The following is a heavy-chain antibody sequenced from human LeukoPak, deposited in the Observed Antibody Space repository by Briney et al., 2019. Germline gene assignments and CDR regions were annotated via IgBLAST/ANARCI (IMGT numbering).Heavy chain of an antibody. CDR1: GFTFSTFA. CDR3: ATYRQVLLPFQS. J-gene: IGHJ5*02. D-gene: IGHD2-8*02. CDR2: IFPSGGEI. V-gene: IGHV3-23*01. Sequence: GGSLRLSCEASGFTFSTFAMIWVRQPPGKGLEWVSSIFPSGGEIHYADSVRGRFTISRDNSKSTLSLQMNSLRAEDTAIYYCATYRQVLLPFQSWGQGTLVTVSS.